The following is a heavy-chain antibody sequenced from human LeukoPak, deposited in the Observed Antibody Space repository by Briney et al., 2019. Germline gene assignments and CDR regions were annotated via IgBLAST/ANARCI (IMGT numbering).Heavy chain of an antibody. V-gene: IGHV4-39*01. J-gene: IGHJ4*02. CDR1: GCPISSSPYY. D-gene: IGHD3-10*01. CDR2: ISYSGST. CDR3: ARLSPYLGSGSSAFPDDF. Sequence: PSETLSLTCTVSGCPISSSPYYWGWIRQPPGKGLEWIGSISYSGSTFYNPSLKSRLTISVDTSKNQFSLKLSSLTAADTAVFYCARLSPYLGSGSSAFPDDFWGQGTLVTVSS.